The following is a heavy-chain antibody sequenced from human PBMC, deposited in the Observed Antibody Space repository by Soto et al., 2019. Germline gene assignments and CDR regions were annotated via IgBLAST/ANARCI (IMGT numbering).Heavy chain of an antibody. CDR2: ISWTGSHI. J-gene: IGHJ6*02. V-gene: IGHV3-21*01. CDR1: GFTFSRYS. Sequence: GGSLRLSCAASGFTFSRYSMNWVRQAPGKGLEWVSSISWTGSHIYYADSVKGRFTISRDNAKNSLYLQMNSLRAEDTAVYYCARRVSRPPPGEYYHGMDVWGQGTTVTVSS. D-gene: IGHD3-10*01. CDR3: ARRVSRPPPGEYYHGMDV.